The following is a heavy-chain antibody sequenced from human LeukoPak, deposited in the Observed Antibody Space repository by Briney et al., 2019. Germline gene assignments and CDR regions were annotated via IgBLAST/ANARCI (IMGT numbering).Heavy chain of an antibody. Sequence: GGSLRLSCAASGFTFSSHSMNWVRQAPGKGLEWVSSISSSSSYIYYADSVKGRFTISRDNAKNSLYLQMNSLRAEDTAVYYCARVGSSDAFDIWGQGTMVTVSS. CDR1: GFTFSSHS. CDR2: ISSSSSYI. D-gene: IGHD2-2*01. CDR3: ARVGSSDAFDI. V-gene: IGHV3-21*01. J-gene: IGHJ3*02.